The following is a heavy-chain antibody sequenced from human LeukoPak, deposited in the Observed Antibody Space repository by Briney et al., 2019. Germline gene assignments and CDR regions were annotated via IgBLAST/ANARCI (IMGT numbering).Heavy chain of an antibody. Sequence: GGSLRLSCAASGFTFSNHPMTWVRQAPGKGLEWVSGISDSGGNTYYADSVKGRFTISIDNSKNTLYLQMNSLKAEDTALYYCATGRGLVSPDDHWGQGTLVTVSS. D-gene: IGHD3/OR15-3a*01. V-gene: IGHV3-23*01. J-gene: IGHJ4*02. CDR2: ISDSGGNT. CDR3: ATGRGLVSPDDH. CDR1: GFTFSNHP.